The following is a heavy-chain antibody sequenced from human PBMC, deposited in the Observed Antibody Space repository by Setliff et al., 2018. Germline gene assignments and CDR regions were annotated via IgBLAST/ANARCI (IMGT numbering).Heavy chain of an antibody. CDR3: ARQDRFYDRSVFVEYFQH. CDR1: GGSISPYY. J-gene: IGHJ1*01. CDR2: TFYSGSA. D-gene: IGHD3-22*01. Sequence: LSLTCSVSGGSISPYYWIWIRQSPGKGLEWIGYTFYSGSARYNPSLESRVTMSVDTSKNQISLKLTSVTAADTAVYYCARQDRFYDRSVFVEYFQHWGQGALVTVSS. V-gene: IGHV4-59*08.